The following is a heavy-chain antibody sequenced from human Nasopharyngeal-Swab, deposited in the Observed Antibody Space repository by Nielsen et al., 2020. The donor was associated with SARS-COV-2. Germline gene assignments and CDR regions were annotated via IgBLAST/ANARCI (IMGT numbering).Heavy chain of an antibody. CDR1: GFTFSSYG. Sequence: GESLKISCAASGFTFSSYGVSWVRQAPGKGLEWVSIIFSTGSPIYYAESVKGRFTISRDNSRNTLYLQMNSLRAEDTAVYYCAKMARTMTKYYFDYWGQGALVTVSS. J-gene: IGHJ4*02. D-gene: IGHD4-17*01. CDR3: AKMARTMTKYYFDY. V-gene: IGHV3-23*03. CDR2: IFSTGSPI.